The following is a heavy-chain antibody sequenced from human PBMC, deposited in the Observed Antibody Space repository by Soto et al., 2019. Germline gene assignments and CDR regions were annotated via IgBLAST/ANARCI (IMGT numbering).Heavy chain of an antibody. CDR1: XFTFSSYG. J-gene: IGHJ5*02. V-gene: IGHV3-30*18. D-gene: IGHD2-8*01. Sequence: QVQLVESGGGVVQPGRSLRLSCAASXFTFSSYGMHWVRQAPGKGLEWVAVISYDGSNKYYADSVKGRFTISRDNSKNTLYLQMNSLRAEDTAVYYCAKGSYCTNGVCYPRFDPWGQGTLVTVSS. CDR2: ISYDGSNK. CDR3: AKGSYCTNGVCYPRFDP.